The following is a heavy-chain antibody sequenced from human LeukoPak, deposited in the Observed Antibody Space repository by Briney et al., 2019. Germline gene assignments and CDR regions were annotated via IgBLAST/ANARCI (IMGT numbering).Heavy chain of an antibody. J-gene: IGHJ4*02. V-gene: IGHV3-30*18. D-gene: IGHD3-22*01. Sequence: GGSLRLSCAASGFTFSNYGMHWVRQAPGKGLDWVAVISYDGSNKYYANSVKGRFTISGDNSKNTLYLQVNSLRAEDTAVYYCAKGGYYDSSGYGLIDYWGQGTLVTVSS. CDR2: ISYDGSNK. CDR3: AKGGYYDSSGYGLIDY. CDR1: GFTFSNYG.